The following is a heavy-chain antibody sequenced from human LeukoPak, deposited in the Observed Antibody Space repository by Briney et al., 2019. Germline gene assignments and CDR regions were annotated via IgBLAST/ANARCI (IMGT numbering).Heavy chain of an antibody. V-gene: IGHV4-30-2*01. CDR2: INHSGST. Sequence: SQTLSLTCAVSGGSISSGGYSWSWIRQPPGKGLEWIGEINHSGSTNYNPSLKSRVTISVDTSKNQFSLKLSSVTAADTAVYYCARGGYYGSGRGDWGQGTLVTVSS. CDR1: GGSISSGGYS. CDR3: ARGGYYGSGRGD. D-gene: IGHD3-10*01. J-gene: IGHJ4*02.